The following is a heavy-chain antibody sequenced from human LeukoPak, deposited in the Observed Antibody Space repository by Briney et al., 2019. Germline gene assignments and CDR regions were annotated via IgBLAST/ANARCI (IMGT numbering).Heavy chain of an antibody. J-gene: IGHJ4*02. CDR2: IYHSGIT. Sequence: PSETLSLTCAVSGGSISSSNWWSWVRQPPGKGLEWIGEIYHSGITNYNPALNSQITRSVDKPKHQFSLTLSSVTAAVTAVYSCARSPSRYDILTGYYTRRFDYWGQGTLVTVSS. CDR3: ARSPSRYDILTGYYTRRFDY. D-gene: IGHD3-9*01. CDR1: GGSISSSNW. V-gene: IGHV4-4*02.